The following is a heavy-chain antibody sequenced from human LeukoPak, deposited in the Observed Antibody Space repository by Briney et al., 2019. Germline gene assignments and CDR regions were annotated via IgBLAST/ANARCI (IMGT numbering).Heavy chain of an antibody. CDR1: GGSISSYY. V-gene: IGHV4-30-4*08. CDR2: IYYSGST. D-gene: IGHD1-7*01. J-gene: IGHJ5*02. Sequence: PSETLSLTCTVSGGSISSYYWSWIRQPPGKGLEWIGYIYYSGSTYYNPSLKSRVTISVDTSKNQFSLKLSSVTAADTAVYYCARASWNWWFDPWGQGTLVTVSS. CDR3: ARASWNWWFDP.